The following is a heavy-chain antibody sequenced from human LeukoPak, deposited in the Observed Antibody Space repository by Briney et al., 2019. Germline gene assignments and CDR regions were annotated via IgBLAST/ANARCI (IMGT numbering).Heavy chain of an antibody. Sequence: GGSLRLSCAGSGFTFSRSWMTWVRQAPGKGLEWVASINQGGSVLHYMDSVKGRFTISRDNAENSVFLQMNNLRAEDTAVCYCAKLLGDVTTLDYWGQGTQVTVSS. J-gene: IGHJ4*02. D-gene: IGHD3-16*01. V-gene: IGHV3-7*01. CDR3: AKLLGDVTTLDY. CDR1: GFTFSRSW. CDR2: INQGGSVL.